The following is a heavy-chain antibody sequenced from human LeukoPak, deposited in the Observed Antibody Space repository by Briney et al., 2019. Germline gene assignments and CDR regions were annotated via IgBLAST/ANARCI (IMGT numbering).Heavy chain of an antibody. Sequence: ASVKVSCKASGYTFTSYYMHWVRQAPGQGLEWMGIINPSGGSTSCAQKFQGRVTMTRDTSTSTVYMELSSLRSEDTAVYYCARARVDCSSTSCQHYFDYWGQGTLVTVSS. CDR1: GYTFTSYY. D-gene: IGHD2-2*01. J-gene: IGHJ4*02. CDR3: ARARVDCSSTSCQHYFDY. V-gene: IGHV1-46*01. CDR2: INPSGGST.